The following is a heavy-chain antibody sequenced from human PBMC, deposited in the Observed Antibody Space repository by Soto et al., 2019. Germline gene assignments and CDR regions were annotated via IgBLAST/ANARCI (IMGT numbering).Heavy chain of an antibody. V-gene: IGHV4-30-4*01. CDR3: ARDRRLGYYYGMDV. J-gene: IGHJ6*02. Sequence: SETLSLTCIVSRGSTTSEDDYWSWFRQPPGKGLEWIGYIYYSGSTYYNPSLKSRVSISVDTSKNQFSLKLSSVTAADTAVYYCARDRRLGYYYGMDVWGQGTTVT. CDR2: IYYSGST. D-gene: IGHD6-19*01. CDR1: RGSTTSEDDY.